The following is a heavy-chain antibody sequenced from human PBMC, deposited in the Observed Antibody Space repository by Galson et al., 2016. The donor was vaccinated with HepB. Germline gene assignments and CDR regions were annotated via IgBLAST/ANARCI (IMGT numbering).Heavy chain of an antibody. V-gene: IGHV1-46*01. CDR3: ARGGDGDDAFDV. Sequence: SVKVSCKASGYSFTNNYVQWARQAPGQGLEWMGMINPSGGSTSYTRKFQARVTMTRDTSMSTVYMELSSLRSEDTAVYYCARGGDGDDAFDVWGQGTMVTVSS. D-gene: IGHD3-10*01. CDR1: GYSFTNNY. J-gene: IGHJ3*01. CDR2: INPSGGST.